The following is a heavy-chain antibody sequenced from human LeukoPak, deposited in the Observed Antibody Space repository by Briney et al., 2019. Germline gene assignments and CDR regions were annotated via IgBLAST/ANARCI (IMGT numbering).Heavy chain of an antibody. CDR3: ARGGYSAYIYGAIDY. J-gene: IGHJ4*02. V-gene: IGHV4-59*01. CDR2: IYYSGTI. Sequence: GSLRLSCAASGFPFSNAWMSWIRQSPGKGLEWIGHIYYSGTINYNPSLKSRVTISVDTSENQFSLRLSSVTAADTAVYYCARGGYSAYIYGAIDYWGQGTLVTVSS. CDR1: GFPFSNAW. D-gene: IGHD5-12*01.